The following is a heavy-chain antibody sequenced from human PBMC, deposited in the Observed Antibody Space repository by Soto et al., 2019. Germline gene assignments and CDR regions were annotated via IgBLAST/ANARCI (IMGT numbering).Heavy chain of an antibody. CDR1: GYRFANYW. CDR2: IYPGDSDA. D-gene: IGHD6-13*01. CDR3: ARPNVAAVARSYLDP. Sequence: GESLKISCQGSGYRFANYWIAWVRQMPGKGLEWMGIIYPGDSDARYSPSFQGHVTISADRSINTVYLQWDSLQASDSAMYYCARPNVAAVARSYLDPWGQGTMVTVSS. J-gene: IGHJ5*02. V-gene: IGHV5-51*01.